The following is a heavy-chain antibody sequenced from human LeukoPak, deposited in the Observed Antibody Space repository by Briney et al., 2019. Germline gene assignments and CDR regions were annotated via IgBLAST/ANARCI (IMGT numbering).Heavy chain of an antibody. D-gene: IGHD2-2*02. V-gene: IGHV3-48*01. Sequence: GGSLRLSCAASGFIFSSYSMNWVRQAPGKGLEWVSHIGSSSSTIYYADSVKGRFTISRDNSRTTLYLLMNSLRAEDTAVYYCARDKDCSSTSCYNAFDIWGQGTMVTVSS. CDR3: ARDKDCSSTSCYNAFDI. CDR1: GFIFSSYS. J-gene: IGHJ3*02. CDR2: IGSSSSTI.